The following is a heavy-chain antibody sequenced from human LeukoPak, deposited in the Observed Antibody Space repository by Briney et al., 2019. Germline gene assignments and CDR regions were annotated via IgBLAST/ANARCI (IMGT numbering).Heavy chain of an antibody. CDR2: IIPIFGTA. CDR3: ARELGGSGSYSDDY. J-gene: IGHJ4*02. Sequence: SVKVSCKASGATFSSYAISWVRQAPGQGLEWMGGIIPIFGTANYAQKFQGRVTITADESTSTAYMELSSLRSEDTAVYYCARELGGSGSYSDDYWGRGTLVTVSS. D-gene: IGHD3-10*01. V-gene: IGHV1-69*01. CDR1: GATFSSYA.